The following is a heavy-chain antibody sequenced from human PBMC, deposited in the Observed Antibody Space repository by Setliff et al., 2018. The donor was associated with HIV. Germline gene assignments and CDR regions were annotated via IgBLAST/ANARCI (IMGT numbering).Heavy chain of an antibody. V-gene: IGHV4-59*01. CDR1: RGSISRYY. D-gene: IGHD4-17*01. Sequence: SETLSLTCTASRGSISRYYWSWIRQPPGKGLEWIGYIYYTGTTKYNPSIKSRVTMSVDTSKNQLSLKLSSLTAADTAVYYCARDRPPSTVDMLGAFDRWGQGTMVTVSS. CDR3: ARDRPPSTVDMLGAFDR. CDR2: IYYTGTT. J-gene: IGHJ3*02.